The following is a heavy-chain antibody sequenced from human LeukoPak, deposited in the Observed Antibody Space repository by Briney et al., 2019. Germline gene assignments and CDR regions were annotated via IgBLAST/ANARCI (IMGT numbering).Heavy chain of an antibody. D-gene: IGHD3-22*01. CDR1: GYSFTSYW. CDR2: IYPGDSDT. CDR3: ARRNYYDSSGYYYGEGSAQSHFDY. Sequence: GESLKISCKGSGYSFTSYWIGWVRQMPGKGLEWMGIIYPGDSDTRYSPSFQGQVTISADKSISTAYLQWSSLKASDTAMYYCARRNYYDSSGYYYGEGSAQSHFDYWGQGTLVTVSS. V-gene: IGHV5-51*01. J-gene: IGHJ4*02.